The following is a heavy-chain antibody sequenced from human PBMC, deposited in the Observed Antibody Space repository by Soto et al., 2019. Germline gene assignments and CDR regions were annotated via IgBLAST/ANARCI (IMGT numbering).Heavy chain of an antibody. CDR2: IYYTGST. CDR3: ARVDSSGSYFDS. V-gene: IGHV4-59*01. Sequence: SETLSLTCTVSGGSISSYYWSWIRQPPGKGLEWIAYIYYTGSTNYNPSLKSRVTLSADTSKNQFSLKLSSATAADTAMYYCARVDSSGSYFDSWGQGTLVTVSS. D-gene: IGHD3-22*01. CDR1: GGSISSYY. J-gene: IGHJ4*02.